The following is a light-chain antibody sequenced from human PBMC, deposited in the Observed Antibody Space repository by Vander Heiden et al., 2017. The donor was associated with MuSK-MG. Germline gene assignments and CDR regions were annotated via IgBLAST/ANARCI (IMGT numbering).Light chain of an antibody. Sequence: DIVMTPSPDSLAVSLGERATINCTSSQTLLTSSNNKNYLAPYQQKPGLPPKLLITWASTRDSGVPDRLPGPASGTDFTLTIIILQAEDMTVYYCHHDDTMPLTFGGGTKLEIK. CDR2: WAS. CDR3: HHDDTMPLT. V-gene: IGKV4-1*01. J-gene: IGKJ4*01. CDR1: QTLLTSSNNKNY.